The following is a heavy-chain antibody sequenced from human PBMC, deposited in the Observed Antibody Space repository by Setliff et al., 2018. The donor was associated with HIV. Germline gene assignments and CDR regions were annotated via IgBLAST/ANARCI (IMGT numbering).Heavy chain of an antibody. J-gene: IGHJ6*03. D-gene: IGHD6-19*01. V-gene: IGHV3-21*01. CDR1: GFTFSGYN. CDR3: ARASYSSGWYAVMDV. CDR2: ISGSSGYE. Sequence: GGSLRLSCAASGFTFSGYNLNWVRQAPGKGLEWVSSISGSSGYEYYADSVKGRFTISRDNSKNRLYLQMNGLRVEDTAVYYCARASYSSGWYAVMDVWGKGTTVTVSS.